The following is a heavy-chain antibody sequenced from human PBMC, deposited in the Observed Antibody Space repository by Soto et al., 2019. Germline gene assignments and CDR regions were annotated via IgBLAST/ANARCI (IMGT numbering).Heavy chain of an antibody. CDR1: GFPFSTYG. Sequence: EVQLLESGGGLVQPGGSLRLSCAASGFPFSTYGMSWVRQAPGKGLEWVSSITGTGGDTYYADSVKGRFTSSRDNSNNMLYLQMNSLRVEDTAVYYCARIRGYWYGLDVWGQGTTITVSS. V-gene: IGHV3-23*01. CDR3: ARIRGYWYGLDV. J-gene: IGHJ6*02. CDR2: ITGTGGDT.